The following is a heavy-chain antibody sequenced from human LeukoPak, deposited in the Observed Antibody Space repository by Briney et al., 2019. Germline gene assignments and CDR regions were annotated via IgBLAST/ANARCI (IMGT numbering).Heavy chain of an antibody. D-gene: IGHD1-26*01. Sequence: PGGSLRLSCAASGFTFSTYGMDWVRQAPGRGLEWVACIRYDGRITYYADSVKGRFTISRDNSKNTLYLQMNSLRSEDTAVYYCAKDKDLGVTIRGLFDCWGQGTQVTVSS. V-gene: IGHV3-30*02. CDR3: AKDKDLGVTIRGLFDC. CDR2: IRYDGRIT. J-gene: IGHJ4*02. CDR1: GFTFSTYG.